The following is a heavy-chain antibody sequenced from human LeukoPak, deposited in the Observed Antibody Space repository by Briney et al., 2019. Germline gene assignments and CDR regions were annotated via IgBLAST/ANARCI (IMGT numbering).Heavy chain of an antibody. V-gene: IGHV4-38-2*01. J-gene: IGHJ4*02. CDR2: IYHSGTT. CDR1: DYSLSSGYY. D-gene: IGHD5-24*01. Sequence: SETLSLTCDVSDYSLSSGYYWAWLRQPPGKGLEWIGAIYHSGTTKYTPSLKSRVTISVDTSKNQFSLKLTSVTAADTAVYYCARATARVHLYGDTFDYWGQGTLVAVSS. CDR3: ARATARVHLYGDTFDY.